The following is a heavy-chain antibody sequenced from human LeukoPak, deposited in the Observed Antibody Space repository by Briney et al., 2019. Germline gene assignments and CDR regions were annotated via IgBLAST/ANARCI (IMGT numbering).Heavy chain of an antibody. J-gene: IGHJ4*02. Sequence: ASVKVSCKASGYTFSSYGISWVRQAPGQGLEWMGWISGYNSKTKYAQKFQGRVIMTTDTSTSTAYMELRSLRSDDTAVYYCARSAVTGTSPFDFWGQGTLVTASS. CDR2: ISGYNSKT. V-gene: IGHV1-18*01. CDR3: ARSAVTGTSPFDF. D-gene: IGHD6-19*01. CDR1: GYTFSSYG.